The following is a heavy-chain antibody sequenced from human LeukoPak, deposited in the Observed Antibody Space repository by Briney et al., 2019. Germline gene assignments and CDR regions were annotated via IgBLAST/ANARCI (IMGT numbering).Heavy chain of an antibody. D-gene: IGHD3-10*01. J-gene: IGHJ4*02. V-gene: IGHV3-30*03. Sequence: PGGSLRLSCEASGFTFSNYWMNWVRQAPGKGLEWVAVISYDGSNKYYADSVKGRFTISRDNSKNTLYLQMNSLRAEDTAVYYCWAYYYGSGSSDYWGQGTLVTVSS. CDR2: ISYDGSNK. CDR1: GFTFSNYW. CDR3: WAYYYGSGSSDY.